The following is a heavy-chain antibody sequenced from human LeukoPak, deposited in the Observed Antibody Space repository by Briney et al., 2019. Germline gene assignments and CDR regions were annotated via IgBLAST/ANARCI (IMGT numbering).Heavy chain of an antibody. CDR2: MNPNSGNT. CDR1: GYTFTSYD. CDR3: ARGSVTMVRGVIKNWFDP. J-gene: IGHJ5*02. Sequence: ASVNVSCKASGYTFTSYDINWVRQATGQGLEWMGWMNPNSGNTGYAQKFQGRVTMTRNTSISTAYMELSSLRSEDTAVYYCARGSVTMVRGVIKNWFDPWGQGTLDTVSS. D-gene: IGHD3-10*01. V-gene: IGHV1-8*01.